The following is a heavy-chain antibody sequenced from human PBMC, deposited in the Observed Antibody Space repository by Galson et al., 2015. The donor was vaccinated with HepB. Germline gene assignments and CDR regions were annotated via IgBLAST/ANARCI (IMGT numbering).Heavy chain of an antibody. CDR3: AKHIGATVDAVDI. V-gene: IGHV3-15*01. Sequence: SLRLSCAASGFTFSNAWMSWVRQAPGKGLEWVGRIKSKTDGGTTDYAAPVKGGFTISRDDSKNTLYLQMNSLRAEDTAVYYCAKHIGATVDAVDIWGQGTMVTVSS. CDR2: IKSKTDGGTT. J-gene: IGHJ3*02. D-gene: IGHD2-21*01. CDR1: GFTFSNAW.